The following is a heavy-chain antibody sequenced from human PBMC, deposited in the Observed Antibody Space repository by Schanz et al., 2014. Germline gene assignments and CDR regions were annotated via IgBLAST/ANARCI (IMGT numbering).Heavy chain of an antibody. V-gene: IGHV1-18*01. J-gene: IGHJ6*02. CDR1: GGTFSSYT. CDR2: ISAYNGNT. CDR3: AKAKRFGDMDV. Sequence: QVQLVQSGAEVKKPGSSVKVSCKLSGGTFSSYTISWMRQAPGQGLEWIGWISAYNGNTNYAQKLQSRVTMTTDTCTSTAYMELRSLRSDDTAVYYCAKAKRFGDMDVWGQGTTVTVSS. D-gene: IGHD3-10*01.